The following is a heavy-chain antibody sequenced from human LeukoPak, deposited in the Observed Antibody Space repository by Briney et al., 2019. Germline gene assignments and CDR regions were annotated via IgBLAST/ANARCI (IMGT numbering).Heavy chain of an antibody. V-gene: IGHV4-61*02. D-gene: IGHD3-10*01. CDR2: IYTSGST. J-gene: IGHJ5*02. CDR1: GGSISSGSYY. Sequence: SETLSLTCTVSGGSISSGSYYWSWIRRPAGKGLEWIGRIYTSGSTNYNPSLKSRVTISVDTSKNQFSLKLSSVTAADTAVYYCARESSITMVRGVMGWFDPWGQGTLVTVSS. CDR3: ARESSITMVRGVMGWFDP.